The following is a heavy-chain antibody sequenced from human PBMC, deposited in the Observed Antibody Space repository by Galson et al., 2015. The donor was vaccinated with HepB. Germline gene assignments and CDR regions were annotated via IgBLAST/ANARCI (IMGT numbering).Heavy chain of an antibody. CDR2: IVVASETT. Sequence: SVKVSCKASGVTFSRSAVQWVRQSRGQSLEWIGWIVVASETTNYAQTFQKRVTITRDMSTSTTYMEVSSLRSEDTAVYYCVYCSTTNCNGRFDAWGQGTLVTVSS. J-gene: IGHJ5*02. CDR1: GVTFSRSA. D-gene: IGHD1-1*01. CDR3: VYCSTTNCNGRFDA. V-gene: IGHV1-58*01.